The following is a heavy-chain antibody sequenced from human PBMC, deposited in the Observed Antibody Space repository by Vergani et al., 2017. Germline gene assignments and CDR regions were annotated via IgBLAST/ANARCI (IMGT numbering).Heavy chain of an antibody. D-gene: IGHD2-21*01. Sequence: QVQLVQSGSELKKPGASVKISCKASGYIFTQSVMNWVRQAPGQGPEWMGWINTATGKSTYAQDFTGRFVFSLDTSVNTAYLQISSLETEDTAIYYCATPTSLRVCDSWVQGTLVTVST. CDR1: GYIFTQSV. CDR2: INTATGKS. V-gene: IGHV7-4-1*02. J-gene: IGHJ5*02. CDR3: ATPTSLRVCDS.